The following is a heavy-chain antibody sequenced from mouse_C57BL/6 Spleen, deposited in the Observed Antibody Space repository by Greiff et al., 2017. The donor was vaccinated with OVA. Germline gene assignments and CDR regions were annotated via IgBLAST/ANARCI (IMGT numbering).Heavy chain of an antibody. V-gene: IGHV1-50*01. CDR1: GYTFTSYW. J-gene: IGHJ2*01. D-gene: IGHD1-1*01. Sequence: QVQLQQPGAELVKPGASVKLSCKASGYTFTSYWMQWVKQRPGQGLEWIGEIDPSDSYTNYNQKFKGKATLTVDTSSSTAYMQLSSLTSEDSAVYYCARSIYYYSYYFDYWGQGTTLTVSS. CDR2: IDPSDSYT. CDR3: ARSIYYYSYYFDY.